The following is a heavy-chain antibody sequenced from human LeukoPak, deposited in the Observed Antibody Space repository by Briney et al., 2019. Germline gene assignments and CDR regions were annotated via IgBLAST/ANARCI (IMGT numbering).Heavy chain of an antibody. CDR1: AYTFTSYN. Sequence: GASVKVSCKASAYTFTSYNINWLRQATGQGLEWMVWMNPNSGNTGYAQKFQGRVTMTRNTSISTAYMELSSLTSEDTAVYYCARDGSGSYYDRGWFDPWGQGTLVTVSS. V-gene: IGHV1-8*01. J-gene: IGHJ5*02. CDR2: MNPNSGNT. D-gene: IGHD3-10*01. CDR3: ARDGSGSYYDRGWFDP.